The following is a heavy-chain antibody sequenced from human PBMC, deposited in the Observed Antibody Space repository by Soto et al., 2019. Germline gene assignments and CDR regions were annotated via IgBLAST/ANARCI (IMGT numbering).Heavy chain of an antibody. D-gene: IGHD2-2*02. CDR2: IYYSGST. CDR1: GGSVSSGSYY. CDR3: ARDVVPAAIGTNYYYYYGMDV. Sequence: SETLSLTCTVSGGSVSSGSYYWSWIRQPPGKGLEWIGYIYYSGSTNYNPSLKSRVTISVDTSKNQFSLKLSSVTAADTAVYYCARDVVPAAIGTNYYYYYGMDVWGQGTTVTVSS. V-gene: IGHV4-61*01. J-gene: IGHJ6*02.